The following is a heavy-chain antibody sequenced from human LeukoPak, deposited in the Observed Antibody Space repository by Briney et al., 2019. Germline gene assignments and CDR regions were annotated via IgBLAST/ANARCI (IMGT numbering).Heavy chain of an antibody. V-gene: IGHV7-4-1*02. CDR2: INTNTGNP. CDR3: ARSLSVVVPAAMSAYYYYGMDV. CDR1: GYTFTSYA. J-gene: IGHJ6*02. Sequence: ASVKVSCKASGYTFTSYAINWVRQAPGQGLEWMGWINTNTGNPTYAQGFTGRFVFSLDTSVSTAYLQISSLKAEDTAVYYCARSLSVVVPAAMSAYYYYGMDVWGQGTTVTVSS. D-gene: IGHD2-2*01.